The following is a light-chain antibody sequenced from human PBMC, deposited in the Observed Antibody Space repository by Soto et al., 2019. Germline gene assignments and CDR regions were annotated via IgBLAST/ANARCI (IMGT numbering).Light chain of an antibody. V-gene: IGLV1-51*02. CDR3: GTWDSGLSAGV. CDR2: ENN. J-gene: IGLJ7*01. Sequence: QSALTQPPSVSAAPGQKVTISCSGSSSNIGNNYVSWYQQLPGTAPKLLIYENNKRPSGIPDRFSGSKSGTSATLGITGLQTGDEADYYCGTWDSGLSAGVFGGGTQLTVL. CDR1: SSNIGNNY.